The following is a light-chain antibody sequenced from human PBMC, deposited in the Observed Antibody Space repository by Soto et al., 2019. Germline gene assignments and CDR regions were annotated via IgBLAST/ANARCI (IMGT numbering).Light chain of an antibody. CDR2: DAS. V-gene: IGKV3-15*01. CDR3: QQDNNWPPFT. CDR1: QSVGSN. J-gene: IGKJ4*01. Sequence: EIGMTQSPGTLSVSPGERATLSCRATQSVGSNLAWYQQKPGQAPRLLIYDASTRATGVPARFSGSGSGTDFTLSITSLRSEDGAVYHCQQDNNWPPFTFGGGTKVEIK.